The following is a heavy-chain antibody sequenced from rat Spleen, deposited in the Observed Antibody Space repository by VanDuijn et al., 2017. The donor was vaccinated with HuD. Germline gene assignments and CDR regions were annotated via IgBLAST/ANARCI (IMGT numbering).Heavy chain of an antibody. J-gene: IGHJ4*01. Sequence: EVQLVESGGGLVQPGRSLKLSCAASGFTFSSFPMAWVRQAPKKGLEWVATISTSGGNTYYRDSVKGRFTISRDNTKSTLYLQMNSLRSEDTATYYCTRDAFTTDFYVMDAWGQGASVTVSS. CDR2: ISTSGGNT. D-gene: IGHD1-6*01. V-gene: IGHV5-46*01. CDR1: GFTFSSFP. CDR3: TRDAFTTDFYVMDA.